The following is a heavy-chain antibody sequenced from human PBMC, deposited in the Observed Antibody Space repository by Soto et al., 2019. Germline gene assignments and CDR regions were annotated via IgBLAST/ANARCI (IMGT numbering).Heavy chain of an antibody. CDR1: GGSINSYY. J-gene: IGHJ4*02. D-gene: IGHD3-10*01. CDR3: ARDAPLWFGELSQ. CDR2: IFYSGST. Sequence: SETLSLTCTVSGGSINSYYWSWIRQPPGKGLEWIGFIFYSGSTNYNPSLKSRVTISIDTSKNQFSLTLSSVTAADTAVYYCARDAPLWFGELSQWGQGTLVTVSS. V-gene: IGHV4-59*01.